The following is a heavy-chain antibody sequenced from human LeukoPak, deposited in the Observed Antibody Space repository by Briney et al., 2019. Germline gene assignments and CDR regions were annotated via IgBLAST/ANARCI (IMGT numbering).Heavy chain of an antibody. CDR2: AYDSGST. V-gene: IGHV4-59*01. J-gene: IGHJ4*02. CDR3: ARFSNNYDILTGYPMYYFDY. CDR1: GGSISTYY. Sequence: SVTLSLTCTVSGGSISTYYLSWIRQPPGKGLEWIANAYDSGSTNYNPSLTSPVTISVDTSKNQFSLKLSSVTAADTAVYYCARFSNNYDILTGYPMYYFDYWGQGTLVTVSS. D-gene: IGHD3-9*01.